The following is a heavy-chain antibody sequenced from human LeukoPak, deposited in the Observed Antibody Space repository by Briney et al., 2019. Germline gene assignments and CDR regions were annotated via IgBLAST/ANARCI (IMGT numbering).Heavy chain of an antibody. V-gene: IGHV4-34*01. CDR2: INHSGST. Sequence: NPSETLSLTCAVYGGSFSGYYWSWIRQPPGKGLEWIGEINHSGSTNYNPSLKSRVTISVDTSKNQFSLKLSSVTAADTAVYYCARGVLRFLSKLYYFDYWGQGTLVTVSS. CDR1: GGSFSGYY. J-gene: IGHJ4*02. D-gene: IGHD3-3*01. CDR3: ARGVLRFLSKLYYFDY.